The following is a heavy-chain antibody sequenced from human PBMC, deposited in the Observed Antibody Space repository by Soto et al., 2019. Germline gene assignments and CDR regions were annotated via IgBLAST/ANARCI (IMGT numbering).Heavy chain of an antibody. D-gene: IGHD1-26*01. CDR1: GFTFSSYA. CDR3: ARRGSGSYYDY. Sequence: EVQLLESGGGLVQPGGSLRLSCAASGFTFSSYAMRWVRQAPGKGLEWVSAISGSGGSTYYADSVKGRFAISRDNSKNTLYLQMNSLRAEDTAVYYCARRGSGSYYDYWGQGTLVTVSS. V-gene: IGHV3-23*01. CDR2: ISGSGGST. J-gene: IGHJ4*02.